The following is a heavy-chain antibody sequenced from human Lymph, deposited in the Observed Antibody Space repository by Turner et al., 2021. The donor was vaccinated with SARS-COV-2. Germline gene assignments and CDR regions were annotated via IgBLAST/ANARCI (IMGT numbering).Heavy chain of an antibody. J-gene: IGHJ5*02. V-gene: IGHV1-8*01. CDR3: ARGAQLTGWIDP. CDR2: MNPNSGNT. Sequence: VHLVQSGAEVKKSGASVKVSCKPSGYTFTSYDTNWWRPATGQGLEWMRWMNPNSGNTGDAQKIQGRVTMTRNTTISTAYMELSSLRSEDTAVYYGARGAQLTGWIDPWGQGTLVTVSS. CDR1: GYTFTSYD. D-gene: IGHD3-9*01.